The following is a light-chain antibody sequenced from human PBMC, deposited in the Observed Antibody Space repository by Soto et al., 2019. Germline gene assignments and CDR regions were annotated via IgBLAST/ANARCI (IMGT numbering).Light chain of an antibody. CDR3: QQHNNWPFA. CDR2: GAS. Sequence: EIVMTQSPATLSVSPGESATLSCRASQSVSSNLAWYQQKPGQAPRLLIYGASTRATGIPARFSGSGSGTEFTLTISSLQSEDFAVYYCQQHNNWPFAFGQGTKVEIK. V-gene: IGKV3-15*01. J-gene: IGKJ1*01. CDR1: QSVSSN.